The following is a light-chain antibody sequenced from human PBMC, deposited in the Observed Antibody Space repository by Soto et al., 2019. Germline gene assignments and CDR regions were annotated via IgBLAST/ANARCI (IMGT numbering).Light chain of an antibody. CDR2: GNM. CDR1: SSNIGADYD. Sequence: QSVLTQPPSVSGAPGQRVTISCTGGSSNIGADYDVHCYQLLPGSVPKLPIYGNMNTPSGVPDRFSGPKSGTSASLAITGLQAEDEADYYCQSYDSSLSGYVFGAGTNVTVL. J-gene: IGLJ1*01. V-gene: IGLV1-40*01. CDR3: QSYDSSLSGYV.